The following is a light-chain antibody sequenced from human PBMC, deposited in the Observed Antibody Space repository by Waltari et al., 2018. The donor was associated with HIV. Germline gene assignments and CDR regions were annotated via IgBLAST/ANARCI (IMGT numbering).Light chain of an antibody. CDR3: QVWDSDTLV. J-gene: IGLJ2*01. CDR1: RLGDKH. CDR2: QDV. Sequence: YELTQVSSVSVSPGPNATLTCSGDRLGDKHVSWYQHKPGQSPVLIIYQDVKRPSGIPERFSGSNSGKTGTLTISDTQAPDEADYFCQVWDSDTLVFGGGTKLTVL. V-gene: IGLV3-1*01.